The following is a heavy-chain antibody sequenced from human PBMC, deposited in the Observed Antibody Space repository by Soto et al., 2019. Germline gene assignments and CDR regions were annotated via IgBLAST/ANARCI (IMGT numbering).Heavy chain of an antibody. J-gene: IGHJ4*02. V-gene: IGHV3-48*02. D-gene: IGHD4-17*01. CDR3: ARLPKGSRVTS. Sequence: EVQLLESGGGLIHPGGSLRLSCVASGFRFSDHSMNWVRQAPGKGLEWVSYITSRGDSIYYADSVKGRFTVSRDNANNALFLQMNCLRDEDTAVYYCARLPKGSRVTSWGQGTLVTVSS. CDR2: ITSRGDSI. CDR1: GFRFSDHS.